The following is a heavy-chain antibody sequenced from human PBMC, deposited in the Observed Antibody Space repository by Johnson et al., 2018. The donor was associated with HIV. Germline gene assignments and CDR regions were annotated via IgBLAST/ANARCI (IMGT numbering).Heavy chain of an antibody. J-gene: IGHJ3*02. CDR2: INSDGSST. CDR3: ARVQLLADDVFNI. V-gene: IGHV3-74*02. CDR1: GFTFSTNW. D-gene: IGHD3-10*01. Sequence: VQLVESGGGLVQPGGSLRLSCVGSGFTFSTNWMHWVRQAPGKGLVWVSRINSDGSSTSYADSLKGRFTISRDNAKNTLYLQMDSLGAEDTAVYYCARVQLLADDVFNIWGQGTMVTVSS.